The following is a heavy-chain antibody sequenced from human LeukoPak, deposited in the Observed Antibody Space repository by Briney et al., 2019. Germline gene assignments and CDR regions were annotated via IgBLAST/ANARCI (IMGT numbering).Heavy chain of an antibody. Sequence: SETLSLTCAVYGGSFSGYYWSWIRQPPGKGLEWIGEINHSGSTNYNPSLKSRVTISVDTSKNQFSLKLSSVTAADTAVYYCARDRVPVLAMGDRGAPNWFDPWGQGTLVTVSS. V-gene: IGHV4-34*01. J-gene: IGHJ5*02. CDR2: INHSGST. CDR3: ARDRVPVLAMGDRGAPNWFDP. CDR1: GGSFSGYY. D-gene: IGHD3-10*01.